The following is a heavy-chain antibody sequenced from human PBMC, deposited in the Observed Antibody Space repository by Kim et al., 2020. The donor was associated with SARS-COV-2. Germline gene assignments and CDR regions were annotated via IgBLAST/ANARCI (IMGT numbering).Heavy chain of an antibody. J-gene: IGHJ4*02. CDR1: GYTFTSYG. CDR3: ARDRYYDILTGYSPFDY. D-gene: IGHD3-9*01. V-gene: IGHV1-18*01. Sequence: ASVKVSCKASGYTFTSYGISWVRQAPGQGLEWMGWISAYNGNTNYAQKLQGRVTMTTDTSTSTAYMELRSLRSDDTAVYYCARDRYYDILTGYSPFDYWGQGTLVTVSS. CDR2: ISAYNGNT.